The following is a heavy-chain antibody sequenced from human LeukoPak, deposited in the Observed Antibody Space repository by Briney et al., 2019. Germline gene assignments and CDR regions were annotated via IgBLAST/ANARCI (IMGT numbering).Heavy chain of an antibody. CDR3: AKEGDYYYYYMDV. D-gene: IGHD1-26*01. CDR1: GFTFSSYG. J-gene: IGHJ6*03. V-gene: IGHV3-30*02. CDR2: IRYDGSNK. Sequence: GGSLRLSCAASGFTFSSYGMHWVRQAPGKGLEWVAVIRYDGSNKYYEDSVKGQFTISRDNSKNTLYLQMNSLRAEDTAVYYCAKEGDYYYYYMDVWGKGTTVTVSS.